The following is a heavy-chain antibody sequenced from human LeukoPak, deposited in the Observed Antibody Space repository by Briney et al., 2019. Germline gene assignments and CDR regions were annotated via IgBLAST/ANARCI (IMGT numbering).Heavy chain of an antibody. J-gene: IGHJ4*02. CDR1: GYTFTGYY. V-gene: IGHV1-2*02. Sequence: ASVKVSCKASGYTFTGYYMHWVRQAPGQGLEWMGWINPNSGGTKYAQKFQGRVTMTRDTSISTAYMELSRLRSDDTAVYYCAVSGGSGYYPLDYWGQGTLVTVSS. CDR3: AVSGGSGYYPLDY. CDR2: INPNSGGT. D-gene: IGHD3-22*01.